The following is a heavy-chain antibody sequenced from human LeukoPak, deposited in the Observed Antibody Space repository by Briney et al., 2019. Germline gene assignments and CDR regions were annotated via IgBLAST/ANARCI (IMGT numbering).Heavy chain of an antibody. Sequence: PSETLSLTCTVSGGSITSYYWSWIRQPPGKGLEWIGYIYYSGTTNYNPSLKSRVTISVDTSKNQFSLKLSSVTAADTAVYYCARAGITMVRGVMPTDYWGQGTLVTVSS. CDR2: IYYSGTT. CDR1: GGSITSYY. CDR3: ARAGITMVRGVMPTDY. V-gene: IGHV4-59*01. J-gene: IGHJ4*02. D-gene: IGHD3-10*01.